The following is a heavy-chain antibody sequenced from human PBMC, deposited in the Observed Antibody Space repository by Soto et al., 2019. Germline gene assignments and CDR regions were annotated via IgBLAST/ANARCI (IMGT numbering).Heavy chain of an antibody. D-gene: IGHD1-1*01. V-gene: IGHV1-18*01. Sequence: QVQLVQSGDEVKKTGASVKVSCRASGYTLTNYGISWVRQAPGQRLFWMGWISGHNGNTRYAQNVQGRLTLTIDTSTNTAHMELMSLKIDDSAMYNCVRDWQLSTWGQGTLVTVSS. CDR2: ISGHNGNT. J-gene: IGHJ5*02. CDR1: GYTLTNYG. CDR3: VRDWQLST.